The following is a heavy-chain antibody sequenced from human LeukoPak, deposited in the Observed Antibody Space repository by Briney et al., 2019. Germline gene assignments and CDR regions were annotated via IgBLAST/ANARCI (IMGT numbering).Heavy chain of an antibody. Sequence: PGRSLTLSCAASGFAFNDFAMYWVRQAPGKGLDWVALIRRDGSHKYYAHSIKGRFTISRDNSKNTLYLQMSSLRAEDTAVYYCAKSSIMFAAGRLGSIDFWGQGTLVTVSP. V-gene: IGHV3-33*06. CDR2: IRRDGSHK. J-gene: IGHJ4*02. D-gene: IGHD6-25*01. CDR3: AKSSIMFAAGRLGSIDF. CDR1: GFAFNDFA.